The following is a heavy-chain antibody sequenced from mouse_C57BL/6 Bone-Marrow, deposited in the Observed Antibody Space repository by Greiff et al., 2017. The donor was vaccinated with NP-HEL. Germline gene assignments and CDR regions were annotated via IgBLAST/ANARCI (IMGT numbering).Heavy chain of an antibody. CDR1: GFTFSSYA. CDR3: AREGLRRGRAWFAY. CDR2: ISDGGSYT. D-gene: IGHD2-4*01. V-gene: IGHV5-4*01. J-gene: IGHJ3*01. Sequence: EVQVVESGGGLVKPGGSLKLSCAASGFTFSSYAMSWVRQTPEKRLEWVATISDGGSYTYYPDHVKGRFTISRDNAKNNLYLQMSHLKSEDTAMDYCAREGLRRGRAWFAYWGQGTLVTVSA.